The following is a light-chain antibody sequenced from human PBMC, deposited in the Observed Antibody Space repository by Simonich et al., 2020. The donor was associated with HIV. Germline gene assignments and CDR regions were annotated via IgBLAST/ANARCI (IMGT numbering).Light chain of an antibody. V-gene: IGLV2-14*02. CDR2: EGN. Sequence: QSALTQPASVSGSPGQSITISCTGTSSDVGSYNLFSWYQQPPGKAPKLMIYEGNKRPSGVYNRFSGSKAGNTASLTISGLQAEDEADYYCSSYTSSSTWVFGGGTKLTVL. J-gene: IGLJ3*02. CDR3: SSYTSSSTWV. CDR1: SSDVGSYNL.